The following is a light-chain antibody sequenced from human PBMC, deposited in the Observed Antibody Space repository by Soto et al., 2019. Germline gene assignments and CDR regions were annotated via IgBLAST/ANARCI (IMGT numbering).Light chain of an antibody. V-gene: IGLV2-8*01. CDR2: AVT. Sequence: QSALTQPPSASGSPGQSVTISCTGSSSDIGRYNFVSWYQQHPGKVPKLLIYAVTKRPSGVPDRFSGSKSGNTASLTVSGLQAEDEADYYCNSYAGSNVVGVFGGGTKVTVL. J-gene: IGLJ3*02. CDR3: NSYAGSNVVGV. CDR1: SSDIGRYNF.